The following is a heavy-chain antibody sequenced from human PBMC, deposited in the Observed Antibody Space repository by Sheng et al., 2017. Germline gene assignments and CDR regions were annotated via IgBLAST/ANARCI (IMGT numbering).Heavy chain of an antibody. V-gene: IGHV1-69*10. CDR2: IIPMLGIP. CDR1: GGTFSSYA. CDR3: ARGNWNYLSDY. J-gene: IGHJ4*02. D-gene: IGHD1-7*01. Sequence: VQLVQSGREVKKPGSSVKVSCRASGGTFSSYAFSWVRQAPGQGLEWMGGIIPMLGIPNYAQRFQGRVTITADKSTSTAYMELSSLRSEDTAVYYCARGNWNYLSDYWGQGTLVTVSS.